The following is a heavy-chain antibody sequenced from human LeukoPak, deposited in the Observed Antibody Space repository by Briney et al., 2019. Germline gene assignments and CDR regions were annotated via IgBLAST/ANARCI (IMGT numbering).Heavy chain of an antibody. CDR1: GGSISSYY. Sequence: ASETLSLTCTVSGGSISSYYWSWIRQPPGKGLEWIGYIYYSGSTNYNPSLKSRVTISVDTSKNQFSLKLSSVTAADTAVYYCARHKDSSSWYYYYMDVWGKGTTVTVSS. V-gene: IGHV4-59*08. CDR3: ARHKDSSSWYYYYMDV. J-gene: IGHJ6*03. D-gene: IGHD6-13*01. CDR2: IYYSGST.